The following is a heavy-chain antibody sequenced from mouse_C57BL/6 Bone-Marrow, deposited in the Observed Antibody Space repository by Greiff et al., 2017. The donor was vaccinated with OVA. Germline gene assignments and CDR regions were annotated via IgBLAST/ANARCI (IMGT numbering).Heavy chain of an antibody. J-gene: IGHJ3*01. CDR3: ARGGYYGYDGGAWFAY. D-gene: IGHD2-2*01. Sequence: VKLQESGPELAKPGASVKIPCKASGYTFTDYNMDWVKQSHGKSLEWIGDINSNNGGTIYNQKFKGKATLTVDKSSSTAYMELRSLTSEDTAVYYCARGGYYGYDGGAWFAYWGQGTLVTVSA. CDR1: GYTFTDYN. V-gene: IGHV1-18*01. CDR2: INSNNGGT.